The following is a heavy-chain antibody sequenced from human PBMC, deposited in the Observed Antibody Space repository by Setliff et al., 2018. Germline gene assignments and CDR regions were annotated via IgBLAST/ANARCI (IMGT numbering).Heavy chain of an antibody. V-gene: IGHV4-38-2*02. CDR3: ARESRYYYDNLGTLDY. D-gene: IGHD3-22*01. CDR2: IIHSGGT. CDR1: GYSISSGYI. J-gene: IGHJ4*02. Sequence: SETLSLTCTVSGYSISSGYIWGWIRQPPGKRLEWIGEIIHSGGTNYNPSLKSRVTISMDTSKNQFSLKLSSVTAADTAVYYCARESRYYYDNLGTLDYWGQGTLVTVSS.